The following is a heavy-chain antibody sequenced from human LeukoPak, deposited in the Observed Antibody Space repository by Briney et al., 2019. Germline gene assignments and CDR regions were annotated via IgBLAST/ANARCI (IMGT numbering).Heavy chain of an antibody. D-gene: IGHD6-19*01. J-gene: IGHJ3*02. Sequence: PSETLSLTCTVSGGSISSSSYYWGWIRQPPGKGLEWIGSIYYSGSTYYNPSLKSRVTISVDTSKNQFSLKLSSVTAADTAVYYCAREQWLNDAFDIWGQGTMVTVSS. V-gene: IGHV4-39*02. CDR3: AREQWLNDAFDI. CDR1: GGSISSSSYY. CDR2: IYYSGST.